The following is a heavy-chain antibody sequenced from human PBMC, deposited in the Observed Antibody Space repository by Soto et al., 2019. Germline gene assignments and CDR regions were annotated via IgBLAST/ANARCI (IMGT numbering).Heavy chain of an antibody. J-gene: IGHJ5*02. Sequence: QVQLQQWGAGLLKPSETLSLACAVYGGSFSGPNWSWIRQPPGKGLEWIGEINHSGSTNYNPSLKSRVTISIDTSKNQYSLKLSSVTAAVTAVYYCARGWGFGFDPWGQGILVTVSS. D-gene: IGHD3-10*01. CDR2: INHSGST. V-gene: IGHV4-34*01. CDR3: ARGWGFGFDP. CDR1: GGSFSGPN.